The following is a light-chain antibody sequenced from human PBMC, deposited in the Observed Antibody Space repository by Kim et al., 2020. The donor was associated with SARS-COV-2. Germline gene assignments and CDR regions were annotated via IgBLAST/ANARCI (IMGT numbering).Light chain of an antibody. CDR3: CSYAGSSTYV. J-gene: IGLJ1*01. CDR2: EVR. Sequence: GHSFTLSCPGTSSDVGSYNLVSWYQQHPGKAPKLLIYEVRKRPSGVSNRFSGSKSGNTASLTISGLQAEDEADYYCCSYAGSSTYVFGTGTKVTVL. V-gene: IGLV2-23*02. CDR1: SSDVGSYNL.